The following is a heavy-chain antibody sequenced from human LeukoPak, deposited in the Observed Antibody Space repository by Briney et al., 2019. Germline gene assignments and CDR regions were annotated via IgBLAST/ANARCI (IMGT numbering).Heavy chain of an antibody. CDR3: AKDDIVVVPAADPYYYYYYGMDV. CDR2: ISGSGGST. CDR1: GFTFSSYG. D-gene: IGHD2-2*01. J-gene: IGHJ6*02. V-gene: IGHV3-23*01. Sequence: PGGSLRLSCAASGFTFSSYGMHWVRQAPGKGLEWVSAISGSGGSTYYADSVKGRFTISRDNSKNTLYLQMNSLRAEDTAVYYCAKDDIVVVPAADPYYYYYYGMDVWGQGTTVTVSS.